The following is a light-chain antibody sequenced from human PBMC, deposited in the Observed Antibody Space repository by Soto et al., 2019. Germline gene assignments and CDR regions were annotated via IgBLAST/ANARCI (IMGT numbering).Light chain of an antibody. Sequence: QSALTQPASVSGSPGQSITISCTGTSSDVGGYNYVSWYQQHPGKAPNLMIYDVSNRPSGVSTRFSGSKSGNTASLTISGLQAEDEADYYCSSYTSSSPPVVFGGRTKLTVL. CDR2: DVS. V-gene: IGLV2-14*01. CDR1: SSDVGGYNY. CDR3: SSYTSSSPPVV. J-gene: IGLJ2*01.